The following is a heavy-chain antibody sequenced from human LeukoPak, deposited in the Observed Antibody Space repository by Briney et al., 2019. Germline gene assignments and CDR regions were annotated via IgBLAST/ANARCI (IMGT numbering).Heavy chain of an antibody. J-gene: IGHJ6*02. Sequence: SETLSLTCTVSGGSISSSSYYWGWIRQPPGKGLEWIGSIYYSGSTYYNPSLKSRVTISVDTSKNQFSLKLSSVTAADTAVYYCARGIQLWSDYYYGMDVWGQGTTVTVSS. CDR3: ARGIQLWSDYYYGMDV. D-gene: IGHD5-18*01. CDR2: IYYSGST. CDR1: GGSISSSSYY. V-gene: IGHV4-39*07.